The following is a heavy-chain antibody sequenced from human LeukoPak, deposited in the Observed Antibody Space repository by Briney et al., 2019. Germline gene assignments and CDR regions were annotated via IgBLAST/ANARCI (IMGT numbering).Heavy chain of an antibody. J-gene: IGHJ6*03. CDR3: ARGTRPRGGRSYYYYMDV. V-gene: IGHV3-66*02. D-gene: IGHD3-10*01. CDR2: IYSGGST. CDR1: GFTFSSYA. Sequence: GGSLRLSCAASGFTFSSYAMSWVRQAPGKGLEWVSVIYSGGSTYYADSVKGRFTISRDNSKNTLYLQMNSLRAEDTAVYYCARGTRPRGGRSYYYYMDVWGKGTTVTVSS.